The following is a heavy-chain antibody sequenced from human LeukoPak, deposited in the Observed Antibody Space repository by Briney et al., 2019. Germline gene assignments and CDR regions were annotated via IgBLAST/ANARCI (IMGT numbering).Heavy chain of an antibody. CDR3: ARYSSSWFYYFYGMDV. D-gene: IGHD6-13*01. CDR1: RYILTNFG. V-gene: IGHV1-18*01. J-gene: IGHJ6*02. CDR2: ISAYIDNT. Sequence: ASVKLSCKASRYILTNFGISWVRQAPGQGLECMGWISAYIDNTHYAQNLQGRLTMTTDTSTSTAYMVLRSLRSDGTAVYYCARYSSSWFYYFYGMDVWGQGTTVNASS.